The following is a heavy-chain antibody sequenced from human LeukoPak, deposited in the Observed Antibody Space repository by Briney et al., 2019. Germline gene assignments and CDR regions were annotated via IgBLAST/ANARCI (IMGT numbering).Heavy chain of an antibody. D-gene: IGHD3-3*01. J-gene: IGHJ4*02. CDR3: AVQTSGYYIRYFDY. CDR2: IYYSGSTT. V-gene: IGHV4-39*01. Sequence: SETLSLTCTVSGGSISNSGSYWGRVRQPPGKGLEWIGSIYYSGSTTYYSPSLKSRVTISVDTSKNQFSLSLSSVSAADTSAFYCAVQTSGYYIRYFDYWGQGTLVTVSS. CDR1: GGSISNSGSY.